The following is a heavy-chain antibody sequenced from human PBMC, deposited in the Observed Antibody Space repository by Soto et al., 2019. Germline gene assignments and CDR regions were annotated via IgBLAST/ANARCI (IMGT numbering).Heavy chain of an antibody. CDR3: ARCSPPPGVYGPYYYGMDV. V-gene: IGHV4-39*01. CDR2: IYYSGYT. CDR1: GGSISSSSYY. Sequence: TSETLSLTCTVSGGSISSSSYYWGWIRQPPGKGLEWIGSIYYSGYTYYNPSLKSRVTISADKSKNQFSLKLSSVTAADTAVYYCARCSPPPGVYGPYYYGMDVWGQGTTVTVSS. J-gene: IGHJ6*02. D-gene: IGHD1-20*01.